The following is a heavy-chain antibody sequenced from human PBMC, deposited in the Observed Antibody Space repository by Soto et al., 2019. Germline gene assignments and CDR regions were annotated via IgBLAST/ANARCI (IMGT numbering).Heavy chain of an antibody. J-gene: IGHJ4*02. CDR3: ASAVAVAADFDY. Sequence: QVQLVQSGAEEKKPGASVKVSCKASGYTFTGYAMHWVRQAPGQRLEWMGWINAGNGNTKYSQKFQGRVTIPRDTSASTAYMELSSLRSEDTAVYYCASAVAVAADFDYWGQGTLVTVSS. V-gene: IGHV1-3*05. CDR2: INAGNGNT. D-gene: IGHD6-19*01. CDR1: GYTFTGYA.